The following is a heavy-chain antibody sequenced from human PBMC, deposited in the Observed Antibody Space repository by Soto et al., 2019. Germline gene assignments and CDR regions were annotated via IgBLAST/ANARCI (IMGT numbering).Heavy chain of an antibody. D-gene: IGHD2-8*01. Sequence: ASVKVSRKASGYSFTDYQIHWVRQAPGQGLEWLGRINPKSGGTSAAQKFQGWVTMTTDTSISTASMELTRLTSDDPAIYYCARGDSTYCSKVVGSFFYNHDIDFCGQGATLTVYS. CDR2: INPKSGGT. CDR3: ARGDSTYCSKVVGSFFYNHDIDF. J-gene: IGHJ6*02. CDR1: GYSFTDYQ. V-gene: IGHV1-2*04.